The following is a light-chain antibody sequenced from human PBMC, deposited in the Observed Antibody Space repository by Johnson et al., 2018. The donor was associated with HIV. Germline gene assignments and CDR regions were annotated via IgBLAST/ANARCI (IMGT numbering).Light chain of an antibody. V-gene: IGLV1-51*02. Sequence: QSVLTQPPSVSAAPGQKVTISCSGSSSNIGKNYVSWYQQLPGTAPKLLIYRNNQRPSGVPDRFSGSKSGTSASLAISGLQAEDEADYYCAAWESSLSIYVFGSGTKVTVL. J-gene: IGLJ1*01. CDR1: SSNIGKNY. CDR2: RNN. CDR3: AAWESSLSIYV.